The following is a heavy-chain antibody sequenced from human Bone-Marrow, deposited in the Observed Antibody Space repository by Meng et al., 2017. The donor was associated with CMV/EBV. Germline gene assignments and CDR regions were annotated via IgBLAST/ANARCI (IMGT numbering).Heavy chain of an antibody. D-gene: IGHD3-22*01. J-gene: IGHJ6*02. CDR3: ARVRETRIYYDSSGYSPDYYYGMDV. CDR2: ILYDGSNK. CDR1: GFTFSSYA. V-gene: IGHV3-30*04. Sequence: GGSLRLSCAASGFTFSSYAIHWVRQAPGKGLEWVAVILYDGSNKYYADSVKDRFTISRDNSKNTLYLQMNSLRAEDTAVYYCARVRETRIYYDSSGYSPDYYYGMDVWGQGTTVTVSS.